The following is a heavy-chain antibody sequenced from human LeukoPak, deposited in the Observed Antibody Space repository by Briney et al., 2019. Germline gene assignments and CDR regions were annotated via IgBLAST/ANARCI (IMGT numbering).Heavy chain of an antibody. CDR3: ARSVGATPLDY. J-gene: IGHJ4*02. Sequence: GESLKISRRGSGYSFSSYWIVWVRQMPGKGLEWMGIIYPVDSATTYSPSFQGQVTISADKSISTAYLQWSSLKASDTAVYYCARSVGATPLDYWGQGTLVTVSS. D-gene: IGHD1-26*01. CDR2: IYPVDSAT. V-gene: IGHV5-51*01. CDR1: GYSFSSYW.